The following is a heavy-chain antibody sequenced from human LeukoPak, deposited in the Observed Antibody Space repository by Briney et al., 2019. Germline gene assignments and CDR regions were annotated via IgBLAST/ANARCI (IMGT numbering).Heavy chain of an antibody. Sequence: GGSLRLSCAASGFTFDDYAMHWVRQAPGKGLEWVSGISWNSGSIGYADSVKGRFTISRDNAKNSLYLQMNSLRAEDTALYYCAKGKSTVTTAIDYWGQGTLVTVSS. D-gene: IGHD4-17*01. CDR1: GFTFDDYA. CDR3: AKGKSTVTTAIDY. CDR2: ISWNSGSI. J-gene: IGHJ4*02. V-gene: IGHV3-9*01.